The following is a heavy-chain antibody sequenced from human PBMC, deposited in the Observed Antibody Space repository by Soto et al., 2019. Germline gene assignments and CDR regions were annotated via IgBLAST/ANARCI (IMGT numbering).Heavy chain of an antibody. J-gene: IGHJ4*02. CDR1: GASISSYY. V-gene: IGHV4-59*01. D-gene: IGHD4-17*01. CDR2: IHNGERT. Sequence: SETLSLTCSVSGASISSYYWSWFRQAPGKGLEYTGYIHNGERTNYNPSLESRVTISADTSKNQFSLRLSSVTAADTAMYYCSYGDSPGPIDHWGQGTLVTVS. CDR3: SYGDSPGPIDH.